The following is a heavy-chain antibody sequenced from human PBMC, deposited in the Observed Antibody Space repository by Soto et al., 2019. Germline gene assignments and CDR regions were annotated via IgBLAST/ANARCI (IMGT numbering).Heavy chain of an antibody. V-gene: IGHV1-69*01. D-gene: IGHD6-19*01. CDR2: IIPIFGTA. Sequence: QVQLEQSGGEVKKPGSSVNVSCKASGVTFSKFIMTWVRQAPGLGLEWVGGIIPIFGTANYAQKFQGRVTITADESTSTSYLEVSNLRSEDTAVYYCAKVSYSSPMGYYYGIDVWGQGTAVTVSS. CDR1: GVTFSKFI. J-gene: IGHJ6*02. CDR3: AKVSYSSPMGYYYGIDV.